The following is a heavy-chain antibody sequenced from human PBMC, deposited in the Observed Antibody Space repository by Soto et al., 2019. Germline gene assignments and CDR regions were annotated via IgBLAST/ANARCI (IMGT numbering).Heavy chain of an antibody. CDR3: AKDQHIVVVVAALFDAFDI. J-gene: IGHJ3*02. CDR2: ISGSGGST. CDR1: GFTFSSYA. V-gene: IGHV3-23*01. D-gene: IGHD2-15*01. Sequence: GGSLRLSCAASGFTFSSYAMSWVRQAPGKGLEWVSAISGSGGSTYYADSVKGRFTISRDNSKNTLYLQMNSLRAEDTAVYYCAKDQHIVVVVAALFDAFDIWGQGTMVTVSS.